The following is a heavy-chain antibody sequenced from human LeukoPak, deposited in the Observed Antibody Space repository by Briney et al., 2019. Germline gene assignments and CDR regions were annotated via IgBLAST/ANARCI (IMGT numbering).Heavy chain of an antibody. CDR3: ARDGYYDILTGYYNPYYYYGMDV. CDR1: GFTVSSNY. Sequence: GGSLRLSCAASGFTVSSNYMSWVRQAPGKGLEWVSVIYSGGSTYYADSVKGRFTIPRDNSKNTLYLQMNSLRAEDTAVYYCARDGYYDILTGYYNPYYYYGMDVWGQGTTVTVSS. D-gene: IGHD3-9*01. CDR2: IYSGGST. V-gene: IGHV3-66*01. J-gene: IGHJ6*02.